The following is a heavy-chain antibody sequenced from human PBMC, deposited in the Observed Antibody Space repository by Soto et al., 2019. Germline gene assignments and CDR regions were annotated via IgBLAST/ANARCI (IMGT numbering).Heavy chain of an antibody. D-gene: IGHD2-21*02. CDR3: ARGIVVVTAIRGKNAFDI. CDR2: IIPIFGTA. Sequence: SVKVSCKASGGTFSSYAISWVRQAPGQGLEWMGGIIPIFGTANYAQKFQGRVTITADESTSTACMELSSLRSEDTAVYYCARGIVVVTAIRGKNAFDIWGQGTMVTVSS. J-gene: IGHJ3*02. V-gene: IGHV1-69*01. CDR1: GGTFSSYA.